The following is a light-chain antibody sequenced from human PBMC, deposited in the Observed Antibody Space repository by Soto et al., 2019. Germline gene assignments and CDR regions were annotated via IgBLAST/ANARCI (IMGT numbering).Light chain of an antibody. CDR2: DAS. Sequence: EIVLTQSPGTLSLSPGERATLSCRASQSVSSIYLAWYQQKAGRAPRLLIYDASSRATGIPDRFSGSASGTDFTLTISRLEPEDFALYYCQQYGSSPITFGQGTRLEIK. CDR1: QSVSSIY. V-gene: IGKV3-20*01. J-gene: IGKJ5*01. CDR3: QQYGSSPIT.